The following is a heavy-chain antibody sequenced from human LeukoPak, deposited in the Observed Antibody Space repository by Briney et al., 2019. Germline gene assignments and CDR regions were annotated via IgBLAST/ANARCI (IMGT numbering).Heavy chain of an antibody. D-gene: IGHD4-17*01. CDR3: ARVSDSGDLDY. Sequence: ASVKVSFKASGYTFTNYYMPWVRQAPGQGLEWMGIINPSAGNTAYAQKFQGRVTVTRDTSTSTVYMELSSLRSEDTAVYYCARVSDSGDLDYWGQGTLVTVSS. CDR2: INPSAGNT. J-gene: IGHJ4*02. CDR1: GYTFTNYY. V-gene: IGHV1-46*01.